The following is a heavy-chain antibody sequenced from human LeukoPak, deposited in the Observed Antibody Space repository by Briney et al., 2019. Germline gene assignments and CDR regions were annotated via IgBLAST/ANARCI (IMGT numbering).Heavy chain of an antibody. CDR3: AREDGHSPDP. CDR1: GYTFTGYY. J-gene: IGHJ5*02. D-gene: IGHD5-24*01. CDR2: INPNSGGT. Sequence: ASVKVSCKASGYTFTGYYIRWVRQAPGQGLEWMGWINPNSGGTTYAQNFQGRVTMTRDTSISTAYMELSRLTSDDTAVYYCAREDGHSPDPWGQGTLVTVSS. V-gene: IGHV1-2*02.